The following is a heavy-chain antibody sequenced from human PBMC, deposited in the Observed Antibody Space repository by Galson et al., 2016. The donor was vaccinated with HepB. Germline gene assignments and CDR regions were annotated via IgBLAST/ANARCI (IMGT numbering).Heavy chain of an antibody. V-gene: IGHV4-34*01. Sequence: SETLSLTCAVYGGSFSGSYWSWIRQSPGKGLEWIGEVYPGGSPNYSPSLKSRVTISVATSKNQFSLKLSSVTAADTAVYYCAGFDLGGCGTGICSQWGQGTLVTVSA. D-gene: IGHD2-15*01. J-gene: IGHJ4*02. CDR3: AGFDLGGCGTGICSQ. CDR1: GGSFSGSY. CDR2: VYPGGSP.